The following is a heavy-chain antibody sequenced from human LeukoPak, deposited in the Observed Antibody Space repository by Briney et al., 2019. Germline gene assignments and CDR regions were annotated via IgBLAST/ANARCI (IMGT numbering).Heavy chain of an antibody. CDR3: EKDPRGYSYYMDV. Sequence: PGRSLRLSCAASGFTIDDYAMHWVRQAPGKGLEWVSGISWNSGSIGYADSVKGRFTISRDNAKNSLYLQMNSLRAEDTALYYCEKDPRGYSYYMDVWGKGTTVTVSS. CDR1: GFTIDDYA. CDR2: ISWNSGSI. J-gene: IGHJ6*03. V-gene: IGHV3-9*01.